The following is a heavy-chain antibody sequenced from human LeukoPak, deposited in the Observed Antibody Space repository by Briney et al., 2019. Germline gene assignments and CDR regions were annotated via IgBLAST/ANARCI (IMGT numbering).Heavy chain of an antibody. J-gene: IGHJ6*03. Sequence: PGGSLRLSCAASGFTFDDYAMHWVRQAPGKGLEWVSLISWDGGSTYYADSVKGRFTISRDNSKNSLYLQMNSLRAEDTALYYCAKDRGYSGYDSPGGDYYYMDVWGKGTTVTVSS. CDR1: GFTFDDYA. D-gene: IGHD5-12*01. CDR3: AKDRGYSGYDSPGGDYYYMDV. CDR2: ISWDGGST. V-gene: IGHV3-43D*03.